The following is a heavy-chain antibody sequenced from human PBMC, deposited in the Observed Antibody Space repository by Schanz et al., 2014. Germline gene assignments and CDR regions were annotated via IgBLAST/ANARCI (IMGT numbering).Heavy chain of an antibody. D-gene: IGHD3-16*01. CDR1: GFTFSTYS. V-gene: IGHV3-43*01. Sequence: EVQLVESGGGLVQPGGSPRLSCAASGFTFSTYSMNWVRQAPGKGLEWVSLITWDGGITYYADSLKGRFTISRDNSKNSLYLQMNSLRTEDTALYYCAKGAVEMSTGLGGSWGQGTLVTVSS. CDR2: ITWDGGIT. J-gene: IGHJ5*02. CDR3: AKGAVEMSTGLGGS.